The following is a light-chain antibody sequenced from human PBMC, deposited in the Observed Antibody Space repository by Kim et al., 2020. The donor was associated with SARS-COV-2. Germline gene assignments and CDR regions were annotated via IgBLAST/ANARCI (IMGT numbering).Light chain of an antibody. J-gene: IGLJ2*01. V-gene: IGLV6-57*02. Sequence: GKTVTTSCTGSSGSIASNYVQWYQQRPGSAPTTVIYEDNQRPSGVPARFSGSIDSSSNSASLTISGLKTEDEADYYCQSYDSSTVVFGGGTKLTVL. CDR3: QSYDSSTVV. CDR1: SGSIASNY. CDR2: EDN.